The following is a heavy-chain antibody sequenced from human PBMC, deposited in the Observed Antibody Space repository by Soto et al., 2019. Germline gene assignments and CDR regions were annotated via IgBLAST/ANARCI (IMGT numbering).Heavy chain of an antibody. D-gene: IGHD3-22*01. CDR2: IDTDGSYT. CDR1: GFTFSGYW. J-gene: IGHJ3*02. CDR3: ARAYYYDSSGYIKDI. V-gene: IGHV3-74*01. Sequence: EVQLVESGGGLVQPGGSLRLSCAASGFTFSGYWMHWVRQAPGKGLVWVSRIDTDGSYTNYADSVKGRFTISRDNAKNTLYLQMNSLRAEDTAVYYCARAYYYDSSGYIKDIWGQGTMVTVSS.